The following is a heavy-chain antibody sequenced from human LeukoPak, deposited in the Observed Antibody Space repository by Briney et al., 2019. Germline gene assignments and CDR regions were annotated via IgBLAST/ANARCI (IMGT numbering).Heavy chain of an antibody. Sequence: SETLSLTCAVYGGSFSGYYWSWLRQPPGKRLEWVGEINHSGSTNYNPSLKSRVTISVDTSKNQFSLKLSSVTAADTAVYYCARGRGEENCISTSCYLFDYWGQGTLVTVSS. CDR1: GGSFSGYY. CDR3: ARGRGEENCISTSCYLFDY. J-gene: IGHJ4*02. CDR2: INHSGST. D-gene: IGHD2-2*01. V-gene: IGHV4-34*01.